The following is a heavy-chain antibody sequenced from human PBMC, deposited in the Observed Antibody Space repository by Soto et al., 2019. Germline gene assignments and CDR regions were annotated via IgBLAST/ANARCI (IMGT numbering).Heavy chain of an antibody. CDR3: ARVRTVPDYYDRSGYYGPWRNAGMDV. CDR1: GFSLSTSGMC. V-gene: IGHV2-70*13. D-gene: IGHD3-22*01. J-gene: IGHJ6*04. Sequence: GSGPTLVNPTQTLTLTCTFSGFSLSTSGMCVSWIRQPPGKALEWLALIDWDDDKYYSTSLKTRLTISKDTSKNQVVLTMTNMDPVDKATYYCARVRTVPDYYDRSGYYGPWRNAGMDVWGEGTRVTVSP. CDR2: IDWDDDK.